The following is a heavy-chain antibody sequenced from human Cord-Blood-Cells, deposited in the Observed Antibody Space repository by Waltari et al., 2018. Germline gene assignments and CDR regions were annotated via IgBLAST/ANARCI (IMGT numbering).Heavy chain of an antibody. CDR2: ISGSGGST. Sequence: VRQAPGKGLEWVSAISGSGGSTYYADSVKGRFTISRDNSKNTLYLQMNSLRAEDTAVYYCAKGYYDFWSGYYFDYWGQGTLVTVSS. V-gene: IGHV3-23*01. J-gene: IGHJ4*02. CDR3: AKGYYDFWSGYYFDY. D-gene: IGHD3-3*01.